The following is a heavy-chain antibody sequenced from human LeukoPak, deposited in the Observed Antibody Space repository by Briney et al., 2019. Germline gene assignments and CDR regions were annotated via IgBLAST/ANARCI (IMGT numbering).Heavy chain of an antibody. CDR1: GGSISSGGYY. J-gene: IGHJ4*02. V-gene: IGHV4-30-2*01. D-gene: IGHD3-22*01. CDR3: AGGPYYYDSSGYRY. Sequence: SETLSLTCTVSGGSISSGGYYWSWIRQPPGKGLEWIGYIYHSGSTYYNPSLKSRVTISVDRSKNQFSLKLSSVTAADTAVYYCAGGPYYYDSSGYRYWGQGTLVTVSS. CDR2: IYHSGST.